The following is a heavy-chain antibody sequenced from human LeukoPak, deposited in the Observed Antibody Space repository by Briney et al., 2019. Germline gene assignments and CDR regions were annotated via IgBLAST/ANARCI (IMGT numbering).Heavy chain of an antibody. D-gene: IGHD3-10*01. CDR1: GGSFSGYY. V-gene: IGHV4-34*01. J-gene: IGHJ5*02. CDR3: ARSPRLLWFGTASWFDP. Sequence: PSETLSLTCAVYGGSFSGYYWSWIRQPPGKGLGWIGEVNHSGSTNYNPSLKSRVTISADTSKNQFSLKLSSVTAADTAVYYCARSPRLLWFGTASWFDPWGQGTLVTVSS. CDR2: VNHSGST.